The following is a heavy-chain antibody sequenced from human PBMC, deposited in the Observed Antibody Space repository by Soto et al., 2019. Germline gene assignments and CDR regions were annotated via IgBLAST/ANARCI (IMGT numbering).Heavy chain of an antibody. J-gene: IGHJ4*02. Sequence: EVQLVESGGGLVQPGGSLRLSCAASGFTFSSYCMHWVRQAPGKGLVWVSRINSDGSSTSYADSVKGRFTISRDNAKNTQYLQMNSLRAEDTAVYYCVRTTLVVAAATREDYWGQGTLVTVSS. V-gene: IGHV3-74*01. D-gene: IGHD2-15*01. CDR1: GFTFSSYC. CDR3: VRTTLVVAAATREDY. CDR2: INSDGSST.